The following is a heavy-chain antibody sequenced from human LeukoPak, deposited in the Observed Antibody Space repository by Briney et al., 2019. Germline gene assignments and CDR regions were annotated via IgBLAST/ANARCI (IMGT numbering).Heavy chain of an antibody. Sequence: GRSLRLSCAASGFTFDDYSMHWVRQAPGKGLEWVSGISWNSGGAGYADSVEGRFTISRDNAKNSLYLQMNSLRTEDTALYYCAKDRTYSGYDALDYWGQGALVTVSS. J-gene: IGHJ4*02. D-gene: IGHD5-12*01. CDR3: AKDRTYSGYDALDY. CDR2: ISWNSGGA. CDR1: GFTFDDYS. V-gene: IGHV3-9*01.